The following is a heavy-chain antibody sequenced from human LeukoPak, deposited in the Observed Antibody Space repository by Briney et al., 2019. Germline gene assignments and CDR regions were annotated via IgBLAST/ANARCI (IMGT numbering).Heavy chain of an antibody. CDR2: ISYDGSNK. CDR3: AKDARGNIVVVTAIPEDYYFDY. CDR1: GFTFSSYW. Sequence: GGSLRLSCAASGFTFSSYWMSWVRQAPGKGLEWVAVISYDGSNKYYADSVKGRFTISRDNSKNTLYLQMNSLRAEDTAVYYCAKDARGNIVVVTAIPEDYYFDYWGQGTLVTVSS. V-gene: IGHV3-30*18. J-gene: IGHJ4*02. D-gene: IGHD2-21*02.